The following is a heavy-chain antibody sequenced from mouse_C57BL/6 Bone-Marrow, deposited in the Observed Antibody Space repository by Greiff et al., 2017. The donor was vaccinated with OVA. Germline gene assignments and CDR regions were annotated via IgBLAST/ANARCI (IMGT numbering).Heavy chain of an antibody. CDR1: GFTFSDFY. J-gene: IGHJ4*01. Sequence: EVQGVESGGGLVQSGRSLRLSCAPSGFTFSDFYMEWVRQAPGKGLEWIAASRNKANDYTTEYSASVKGRFIVSRDTFHSILYLQMNALRADDTAMYYSASDADGYSLDALDDRAQGTSVPVFS. D-gene: IGHD2-3*01. CDR2: SRNKANDYTT. CDR3: ASDADGYSLDALDD. V-gene: IGHV7-1*01.